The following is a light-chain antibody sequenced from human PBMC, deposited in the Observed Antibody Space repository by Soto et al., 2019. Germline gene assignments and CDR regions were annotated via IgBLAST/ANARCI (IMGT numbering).Light chain of an antibody. CDR1: SSDVGAYNF. J-gene: IGLJ1*01. CDR3: NSYTSSSTSYV. Sequence: QSVLTQPASVSGSPGQSITISCTGTSSDVGAYNFVSWYQQHPGKAPKLMIYDVNNRPSGVSDRFSGSKSGNTASLTISGLRAVDEADYYCNSYTSSSTSYVFGTGTKVTVL. CDR2: DVN. V-gene: IGLV2-14*01.